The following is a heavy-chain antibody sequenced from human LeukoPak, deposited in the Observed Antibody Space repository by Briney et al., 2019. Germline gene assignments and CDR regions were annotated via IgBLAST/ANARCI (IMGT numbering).Heavy chain of an antibody. J-gene: IGHJ6*02. CDR2: IYPGDSDT. CDR3: ARGKGGDFLRGYYYYGMDV. CDR1: GYSITNYW. D-gene: IGHD2-21*02. Sequence: GESLKISCKGSGYSITNYWIGWVRQMPGKGLEWMGIIYPGDSDTRYSPSFQGQVTISADKSISTAYLQWSSLKASDTAMYFCARGKGGDFLRGYYYYGMDVWGQGTTVTVSS. V-gene: IGHV5-51*01.